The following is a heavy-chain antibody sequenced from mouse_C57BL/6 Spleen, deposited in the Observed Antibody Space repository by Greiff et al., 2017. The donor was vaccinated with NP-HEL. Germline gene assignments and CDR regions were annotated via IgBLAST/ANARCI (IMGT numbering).Heavy chain of an antibody. J-gene: IGHJ1*03. Sequence: VQLQQSGAELVKPGASVKLSCKASGYTFTEYTIHWVKQRSGQGLEWIGWFYPGSGSIKYNEKFKDKATLTADKSSSTVYMERSRLTSEDSAVYFCARHEGSGPHYYCSSYGYFDVWGTGTTVTVSS. D-gene: IGHD1-1*01. CDR3: ARHEGSGPHYYCSSYGYFDV. CDR1: GYTFTEYT. CDR2: FYPGSGSI. V-gene: IGHV1-62-2*01.